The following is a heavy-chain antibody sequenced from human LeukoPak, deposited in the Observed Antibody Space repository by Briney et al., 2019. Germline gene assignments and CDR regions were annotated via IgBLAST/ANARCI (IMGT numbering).Heavy chain of an antibody. Sequence: GGSLRLSCAASGLTFSGSAMHWVRQASGKGLEWVGRIRSKANSYATAYAASVKGRFTISRDDSKNTAFLQMNALKSEDSAVYYCSASLKTYCRGGKCHSDYYYYGMDVWGQGTTVTVSS. V-gene: IGHV3-73*01. CDR2: IRSKANSYAT. J-gene: IGHJ6*02. D-gene: IGHD2-15*01. CDR3: SASLKTYCRGGKCHSDYYYYGMDV. CDR1: GLTFSGSA.